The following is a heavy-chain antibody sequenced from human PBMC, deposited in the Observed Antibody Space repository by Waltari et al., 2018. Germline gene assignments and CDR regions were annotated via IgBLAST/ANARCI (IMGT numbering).Heavy chain of an antibody. J-gene: IGHJ6*02. CDR2: ISGSGGST. CDR3: ARDRGIAAPIYYYYGMGV. V-gene: IGHV3-23*01. Sequence: EVQLLESGGGLVQPGGSLRLSCAASGFTFSSYAMSWVRQAPGKGLEWVSAISGSGGSTYYADSVKGRFTISRDNSKNTLYLQMNSLRAEDTAVYYCARDRGIAAPIYYYYGMGVWGQGTTVTVSS. CDR1: GFTFSSYA. D-gene: IGHD6-13*01.